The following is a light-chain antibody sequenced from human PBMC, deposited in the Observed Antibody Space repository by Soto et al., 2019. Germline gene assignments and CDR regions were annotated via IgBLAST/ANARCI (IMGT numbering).Light chain of an antibody. V-gene: IGLV2-14*03. Sequence: QSVLTQPASVSGSPGQLITISCTGSSSDVGAYNYVSWYQQHPDKAPKLMIFDVSDRPSGVSSRFSASKSGNTASLTISGLQAEDEAEYYCGSFTTSSTVVFGTGTKVTVL. CDR1: SSDVGAYNY. CDR3: GSFTTSSTVV. CDR2: DVS. J-gene: IGLJ1*01.